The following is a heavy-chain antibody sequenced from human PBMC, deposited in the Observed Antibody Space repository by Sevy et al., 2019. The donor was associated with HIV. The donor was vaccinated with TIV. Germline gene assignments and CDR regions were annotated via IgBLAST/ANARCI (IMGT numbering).Heavy chain of an antibody. CDR3: ARAPIAARIPAGYYFDY. CDR1: GYSISSGYY. CDR2: IYHSGST. V-gene: IGHV4-38-2*02. D-gene: IGHD6-6*01. J-gene: IGHJ4*02. Sequence: SETLSLTCTVSGYSISSGYYWGWIRQPPGKGLEWIGSIYHSGSTYYNPSLKSRVTISVDTSKNQFSLKLSSVTAADTAVYYCARAPIAARIPAGYYFDYWGQGTLVTVSS.